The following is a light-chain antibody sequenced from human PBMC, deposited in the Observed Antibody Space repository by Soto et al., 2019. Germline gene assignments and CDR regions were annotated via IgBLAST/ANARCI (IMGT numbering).Light chain of an antibody. Sequence: DIQMTQSPSTLSASVGDRVTITCRASQSISSWLAWYQQKPGKAPKLLIYDASSLESGVPSRFSGSGSGTEFTLTISSLQPDDFATYYCLQYNSYYSVTFGQGTKLEIK. CDR2: DAS. CDR1: QSISSW. V-gene: IGKV1-5*01. J-gene: IGKJ2*01. CDR3: LQYNSYYSVT.